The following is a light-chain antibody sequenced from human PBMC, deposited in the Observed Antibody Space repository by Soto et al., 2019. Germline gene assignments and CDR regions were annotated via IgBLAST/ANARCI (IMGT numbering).Light chain of an antibody. CDR2: DAS. Sequence: EIVLTKSPAILSMSPGERATLSCRASQSVSSYFAWYQQKSGQAPRLLIYDASNRATGVPARFSGSGSGTDFTLTISSLEPEDFAVYYCQQRRYWPVTFGQGTKVEIK. CDR1: QSVSSY. V-gene: IGKV3-11*01. CDR3: QQRRYWPVT. J-gene: IGKJ1*01.